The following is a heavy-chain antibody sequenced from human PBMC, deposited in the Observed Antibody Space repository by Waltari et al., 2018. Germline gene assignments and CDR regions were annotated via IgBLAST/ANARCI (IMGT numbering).Heavy chain of an antibody. J-gene: IGHJ4*02. CDR2: ISGSGGST. CDR3: AKNPSSGYLSFDY. Sequence: EVQLLESGGGLVQPGGSLRLSCAASGFTFSSYAMSWVRQAPGKGLEWVSAISGSGGSTDYADSVKGRFTISRDNAKNTLYLQMNSRRAEDTAVYYCAKNPSSGYLSFDYWGQGTLVTVSS. CDR1: GFTFSSYA. V-gene: IGHV3-23*01. D-gene: IGHD3-22*01.